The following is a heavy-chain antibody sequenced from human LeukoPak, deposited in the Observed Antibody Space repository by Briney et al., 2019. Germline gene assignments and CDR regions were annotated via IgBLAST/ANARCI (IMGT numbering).Heavy chain of an antibody. CDR2: ISYDGNER. CDR3: ARDLNAAKNGLHYGADC. D-gene: IGHD3-16*01. CDR1: GFTFSSYG. Sequence: PGGSLRLSCEASGFTFSSYGMHWVRQAPGKGLEWVAIISYDGNERYYVDSMRGRFTISRDNSKNTVDLQMDSLRAEDTAVYYCARDLNAAKNGLHYGADCWGQGRLVIVSS. J-gene: IGHJ4*02. V-gene: IGHV3-33*01.